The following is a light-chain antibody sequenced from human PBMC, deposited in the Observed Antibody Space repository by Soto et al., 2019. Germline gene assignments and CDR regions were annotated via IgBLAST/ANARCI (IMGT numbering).Light chain of an antibody. J-gene: IGKJ1*01. CDR2: RVS. CDR1: QSLLHSNGYNY. V-gene: IGKV2-30*02. Sequence: DIVMTQSPLSLPVTPGEPASISCRSSQSLLHSNGYNYLDWYLQKPGQSPRRLIYRVSGRESGVPDRFSGGGSGTDFTLKISSVEAEDVGVYYCMQGSHWPGTFGQGTKVDIK. CDR3: MQGSHWPGT.